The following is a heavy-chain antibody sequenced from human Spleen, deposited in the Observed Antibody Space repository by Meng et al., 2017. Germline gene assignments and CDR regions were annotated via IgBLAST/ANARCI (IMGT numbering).Heavy chain of an antibody. D-gene: IGHD5-18*01. V-gene: IGHV3-7*01. CDR2: ISPDGSEK. CDR3: ARGVYSYGKPLDY. Sequence: GESLKISCAASGFTFSSYWMNWVRQTPGKGLEWVANISPDGSEKRHVDSVKGRFTVSRDNANNSVYLQMNSLRVEDTAVYYCARGVYSYGKPLDYWGQGTLVTVSS. J-gene: IGHJ4*02. CDR1: GFTFSSYW.